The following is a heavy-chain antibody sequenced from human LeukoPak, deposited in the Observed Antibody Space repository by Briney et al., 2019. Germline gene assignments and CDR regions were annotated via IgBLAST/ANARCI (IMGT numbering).Heavy chain of an antibody. CDR2: INHSGST. CDR3: ARDPGRYCSGGSCYGRAHFDY. Sequence: SETLSLTCAVYGGSFSGYYWGWVRQPPGKGLEWIGGINHSGSTNYNPSLKSRVTISVDTSKNQFSLKLSSVTAADTAVYYCARDPGRYCSGGSCYGRAHFDYWGQGTLVTVSS. V-gene: IGHV4-34*01. D-gene: IGHD2-15*01. J-gene: IGHJ4*02. CDR1: GGSFSGYY.